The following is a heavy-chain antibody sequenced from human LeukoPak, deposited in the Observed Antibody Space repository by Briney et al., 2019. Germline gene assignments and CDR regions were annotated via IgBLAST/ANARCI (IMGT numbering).Heavy chain of an antibody. CDR2: INPNSGGT. J-gene: IGHJ4*02. V-gene: IGHV1-2*02. D-gene: IGHD4-17*01. CDR3: ARVATYYGDYLLGDY. CDR1: GYTFTGYY. Sequence: ASVKVSCKASGYTFTGYYIHWVRQAPGQGLEWMGWINPNSGGTNYAQKFQGRVTMTRNTSISTVYMELSSLRSDDTAVYYCARVATYYGDYLLGDYWGQGTLVTVSS.